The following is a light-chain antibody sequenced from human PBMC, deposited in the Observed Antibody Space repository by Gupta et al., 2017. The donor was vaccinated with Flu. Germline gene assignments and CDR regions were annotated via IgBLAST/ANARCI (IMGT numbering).Light chain of an antibody. J-gene: IGLJ2*01. V-gene: IGLV3-21*02. CDR2: EDS. CDR3: QVWDGSREV. CDR1: DFGRTT. Sequence: APGPTATITCVGGDFGRTTVPWYRQKPGQAPAVVIYEDSDRPSGIPERFSGSNSGNTATLTISRVEAGDEADYFCQVWDGSREVFGGGTKLTVL.